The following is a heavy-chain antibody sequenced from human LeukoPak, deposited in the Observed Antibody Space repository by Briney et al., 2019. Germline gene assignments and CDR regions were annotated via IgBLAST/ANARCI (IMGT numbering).Heavy chain of an antibody. Sequence: GGSLRLSCAASGFTFIDYDMHWVRQVIGKGLEWVSAIGIRGDTHFSGSVKGRFTISRENAESSLYLQMNSLRAEDTAVYYCARGGIQVSGIDEFDYWGQGTLVTVSS. CDR3: ARGGIQVSGIDEFDY. D-gene: IGHD6-19*01. CDR2: IGIRGDT. CDR1: GFTFIDYD. J-gene: IGHJ4*02. V-gene: IGHV3-13*01.